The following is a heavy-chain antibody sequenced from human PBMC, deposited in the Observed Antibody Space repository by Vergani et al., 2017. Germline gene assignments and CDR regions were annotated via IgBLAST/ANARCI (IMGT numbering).Heavy chain of an antibody. CDR1: GYTFTDHY. CDR2: VDPEDGGT. D-gene: IGHD4-17*01. V-gene: IGHV1-69-2*01. CDR3: ATPQTVTTGGMEV. Sequence: EVPLVQSGAEVKKPGATMKISCKVSGYTFTDHYMHWVKQAPGKGLEWMGLVDPEDGGTIYAEKFKGRVTIAADTSTDTAHLELSSLRSEDTAVYYCATPQTVTTGGMEVWGQGTTVIVSS. J-gene: IGHJ6*02.